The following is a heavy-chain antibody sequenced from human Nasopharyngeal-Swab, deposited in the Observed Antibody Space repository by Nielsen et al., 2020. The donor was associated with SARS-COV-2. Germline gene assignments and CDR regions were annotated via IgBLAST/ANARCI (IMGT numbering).Heavy chain of an antibody. CDR1: GFTFSSYA. V-gene: IGHV3-30-3*01. D-gene: IGHD3-3*01. CDR2: ISYDGSNK. CDR3: ASPYYDFWSGYQYLDY. Sequence: GESLKISCAASGFTFSSYAMHWVRQAPGKGLEWVAVISYDGSNKYYADSVKGRFTISRDNSKNTLYLQMSSLRAEDTAVYYCASPYYDFWSGYQYLDYWGQGTLVTVSS. J-gene: IGHJ4*02.